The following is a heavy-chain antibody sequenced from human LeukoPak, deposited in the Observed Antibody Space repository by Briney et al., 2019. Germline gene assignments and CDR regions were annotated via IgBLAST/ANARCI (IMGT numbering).Heavy chain of an antibody. J-gene: IGHJ6*02. CDR2: IWYDGSNK. Sequence: PGGSQRLSCAASGFTFSSYGMHWVRQAPGKGLEWVAVIWYDGSNKYYADSVKGRFTISRDNSKNTLYLQMNSLRAEDTAVYYCARAGPETYYYGMDVWGQGTTVTVSS. V-gene: IGHV3-33*01. CDR3: ARAGPETYYYGMDV. CDR1: GFTFSSYG.